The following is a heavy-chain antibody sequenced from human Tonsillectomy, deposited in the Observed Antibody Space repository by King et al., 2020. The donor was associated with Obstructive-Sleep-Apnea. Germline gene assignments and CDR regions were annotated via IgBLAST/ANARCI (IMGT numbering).Heavy chain of an antibody. V-gene: IGHV1-2*04. J-gene: IGHJ4*02. Sequence: QLVQSGAEVKKPGASVKVSCKASGYTFTGYYIHWVRQAPGQGLEWMGGINPNSGGTNSAKKFQGWVTMTRDTSISTPSMELSRLKSGDTAVYYCARDRTEYSASWYFDYWGRGTLVTVSS. CDR3: ARDRTEYSASWYFDY. CDR1: GYTFTGYY. CDR2: INPNSGGT. D-gene: IGHD6-13*01.